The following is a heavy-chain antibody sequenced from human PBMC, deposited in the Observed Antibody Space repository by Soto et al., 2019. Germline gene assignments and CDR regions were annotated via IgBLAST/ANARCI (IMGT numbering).Heavy chain of an antibody. CDR1: GFTFSDYS. Sequence: EVQLVESGGDLVKPGGSPRLSCAASGFTFSDYSMLWVRQAPGEGLEWLAFIGNSNNPTFYADSVRGRFTISRDNPKNSVYLQMNSLREEDTAVYFCGREEGYCSGGPCYRGAFDFWGQGTIVTVSS. V-gene: IGHV3-21*02. J-gene: IGHJ3*01. D-gene: IGHD2-15*01. CDR2: IGNSNNPT. CDR3: GREEGYCSGGPCYRGAFDF.